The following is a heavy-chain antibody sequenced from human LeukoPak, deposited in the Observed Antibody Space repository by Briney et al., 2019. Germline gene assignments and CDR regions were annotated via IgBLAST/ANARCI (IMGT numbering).Heavy chain of an antibody. Sequence: SETLSLTCTVSDGSISGYYWSWIRQPPGKGLEWIGHIYDSATTASNPSLKSQVTISVDTSQSQFSLRLSSVTAADTAIYYCARDCGGGCYSGFDYWGQGALVTVSS. V-gene: IGHV4-59*01. CDR2: IYDSATT. D-gene: IGHD2-15*01. J-gene: IGHJ4*02. CDR1: DGSISGYY. CDR3: ARDCGGGCYSGFDY.